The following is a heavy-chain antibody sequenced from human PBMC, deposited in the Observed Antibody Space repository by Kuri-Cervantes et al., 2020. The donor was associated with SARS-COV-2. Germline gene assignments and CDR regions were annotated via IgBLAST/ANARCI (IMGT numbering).Heavy chain of an antibody. Sequence: GESLKISCKGSGYSFTSYWIGWVRQMPGKGLGWMGIIYPGDSDTRYSPSFQGQVTISADKSISTAYLQWSSLKASDTAMYYCARQSRGATATVTTDYYYYGMDVWGKGTTVTVSS. V-gene: IGHV5-51*01. D-gene: IGHD4-17*01. CDR3: ARQSRGATATVTTDYYYYGMDV. CDR1: GYSFTSYW. J-gene: IGHJ6*04. CDR2: IYPGDSDT.